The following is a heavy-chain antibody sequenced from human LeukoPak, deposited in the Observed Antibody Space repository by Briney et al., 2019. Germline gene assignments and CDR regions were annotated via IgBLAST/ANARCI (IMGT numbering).Heavy chain of an antibody. J-gene: IGHJ5*02. CDR2: ITSSSSYI. CDR3: ARRYIRGIVATIPWNNWFDP. CDR1: GFTFTSYN. D-gene: IGHD5-12*01. V-gene: IGHV3-21*06. Sequence: GGSLRLSCAASGFTFTSYNMNWVRQAPGKGLEWVSSITSSSSYIYYADSVKGRFTISRDNAKNSLYLQMDSLRVEDTAVYYCARRYIRGIVATIPWNNWFDPWGQGTLVTVSS.